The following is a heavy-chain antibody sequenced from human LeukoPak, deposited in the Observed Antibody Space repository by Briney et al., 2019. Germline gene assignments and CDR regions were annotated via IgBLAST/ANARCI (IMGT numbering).Heavy chain of an antibody. CDR1: GFTFSSYW. CDR3: ARAWSGYRNPLEY. J-gene: IGHJ4*02. Sequence: GGSLRLSCAASGFTFSSYWMHWVRQAPGKGLVWVSRINTDGSSTSYADSVKGRFTISRDNAMNTLYLQMNSLRAEDTAVYYCARAWSGYRNPLEYWGQGTLVTVSS. CDR2: INTDGSST. D-gene: IGHD3-3*01. V-gene: IGHV3-74*01.